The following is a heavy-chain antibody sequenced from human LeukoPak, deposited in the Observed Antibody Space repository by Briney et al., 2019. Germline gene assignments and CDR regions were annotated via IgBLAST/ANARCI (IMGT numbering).Heavy chain of an antibody. CDR3: ARNIYGSGFDH. J-gene: IGHJ4*02. CDR2: ISSSSTI. CDR1: GFTFSSYS. D-gene: IGHD3-10*01. V-gene: IGHV3-48*01. Sequence: PGGSLRLSCAASGFTFSSYSMNWVRQAPGKGLEWVSYISSSSTIYYADSVKGRFTISRDNAENSLYLQMNSLRAEDTAVYYCARNIYGSGFDHWGQGTPVTVSS.